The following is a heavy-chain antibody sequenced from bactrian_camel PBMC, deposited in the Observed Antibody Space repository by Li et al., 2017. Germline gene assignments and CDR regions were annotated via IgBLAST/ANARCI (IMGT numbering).Heavy chain of an antibody. CDR1: GFTFSRYL. CDR2: IDSGGGTT. CDR3: AVDILICDLIASMSV. V-gene: IGHV3S40*01. D-gene: IGHD4*01. J-gene: IGHJ4*01. Sequence: DVQLVESGGGLVQPGGSLRLSCAASGFTFSRYLMTWVRQAPGKGLEWVSSIDSGGGTTYYADLVKGRFTISKDNANNILYLQMNSLKPEDTAMYYCAVDILICDLIASMSVGGQGTQVTVS.